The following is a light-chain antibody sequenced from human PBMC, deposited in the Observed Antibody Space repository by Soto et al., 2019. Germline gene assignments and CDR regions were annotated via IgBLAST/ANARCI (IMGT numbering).Light chain of an antibody. CDR2: DVT. CDR1: SSDVGGSNN. CDR3: CSYAVTFYV. V-gene: IGLV2-11*01. Sequence: QSALTQPRSVSGSPGQSVTISCTGTSSDVGGSNNVSWYQQHPGKAPKLMIYDVTERPSGVPDRFSGSKSGNTASLTISGLQAEDEADYYCCSYAVTFYVFGTGTKLTVL. J-gene: IGLJ1*01.